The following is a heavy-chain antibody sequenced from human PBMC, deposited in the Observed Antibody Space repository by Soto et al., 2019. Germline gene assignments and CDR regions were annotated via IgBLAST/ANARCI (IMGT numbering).Heavy chain of an antibody. CDR2: VYHTGTT. Sequence: PSETLSLTCDVSGDSISSINWWIWVRQPPGKGLQSIGEVYHTGTTNYNPSLTSRVTISVDKSQNHFPLNVTSVTAADTAVYYCALSSGLFAISLLDTWGQAALVTVSS. J-gene: IGHJ5*01. CDR1: GDSISSINW. CDR3: ALSSGLFAISLLDT. V-gene: IGHV4-4*02. D-gene: IGHD2-2*02.